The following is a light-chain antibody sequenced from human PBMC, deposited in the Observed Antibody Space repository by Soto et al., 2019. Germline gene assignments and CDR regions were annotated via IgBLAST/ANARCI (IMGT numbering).Light chain of an antibody. J-gene: IGKJ2*01. CDR2: DAS. CDR3: QQRGDWPLYT. CDR1: QSISYN. Sequence: EIVLTQSPATLSLSPGERATLSCRASQSISYNLAWYQQKSGQAPRLLIYDASNRVTGVPARFSGSGSGTDFTLTISSLEPEDFAGYYCQQRGDWPLYTFGQGSRLEIK. V-gene: IGKV3-11*01.